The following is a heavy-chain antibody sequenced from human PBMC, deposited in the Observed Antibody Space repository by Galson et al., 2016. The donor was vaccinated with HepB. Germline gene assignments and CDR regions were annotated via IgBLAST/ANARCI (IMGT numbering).Heavy chain of an antibody. CDR2: LRSKAYGGTI. CDR3: GTTIYYYYGMDV. Sequence: SLRLSCAASGFTFGDYALSWVRHAPGKGQEWVGFLRSKAYGGTIDYAASVKGRFTISRDDSKSIAYLQMNSLKTEDTAVYYCGTTIYYYYGMDVWGQGTTVTVSS. V-gene: IGHV3-49*04. CDR1: GFTFGDYA. D-gene: IGHD1-1*01. J-gene: IGHJ6*02.